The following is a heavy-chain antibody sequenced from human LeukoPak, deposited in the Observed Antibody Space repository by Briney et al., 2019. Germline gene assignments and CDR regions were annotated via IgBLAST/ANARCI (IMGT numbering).Heavy chain of an antibody. Sequence: GGSLRLSCAASGFSFSSYWMHWVRQAPGKGLVWVSRINSDGSSTSYADSVKGRFTISRDNAKDTLYLQLNSLRAEDTAVYYCARSEYAFDYWGQGTLVTVSS. CDR1: GFSFSSYW. CDR2: INSDGSST. V-gene: IGHV3-74*01. CDR3: ARSEYAFDY. J-gene: IGHJ4*02. D-gene: IGHD2-2*01.